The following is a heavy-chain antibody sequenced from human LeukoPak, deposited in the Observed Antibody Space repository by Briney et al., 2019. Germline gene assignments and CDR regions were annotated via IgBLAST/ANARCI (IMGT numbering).Heavy chain of an antibody. J-gene: IGHJ4*02. D-gene: IGHD5-18*01. CDR1: GGSFSGYY. Sequence: SETLSLTCAVYGGSFSGYYWSWIRQPPGKGLEWIGEINHSGSTNYNPSLKSRVTISVDTSENQFSLKLSSVTAADTAVYYCARTWIQLWPFDYWGQGTLVTVSS. CDR3: ARTWIQLWPFDY. CDR2: INHSGST. V-gene: IGHV4-34*01.